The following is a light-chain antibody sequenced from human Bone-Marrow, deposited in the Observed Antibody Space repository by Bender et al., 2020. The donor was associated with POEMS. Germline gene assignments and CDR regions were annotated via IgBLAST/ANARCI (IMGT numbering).Light chain of an antibody. CDR2: NNS. V-gene: IGLV1-44*01. J-gene: IGLJ3*02. Sequence: QSVLTQPSSASGTPGQRVTISCSGSSSKFGSYPVNWYQQLPGAAPKLVIFNNSQRPSGVPDRFSGSNSGTSASLATSGLLSDDEADFYCATWDDSLNGWVFGGGTKLTVL. CDR3: ATWDDSLNGWV. CDR1: SSKFGSYP.